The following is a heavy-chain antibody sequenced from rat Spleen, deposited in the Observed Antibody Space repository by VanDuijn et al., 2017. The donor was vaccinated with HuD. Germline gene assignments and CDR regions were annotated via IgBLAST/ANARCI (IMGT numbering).Heavy chain of an antibody. CDR2: IGNEGSRT. CDR3: VRQMYTKDYSYWYFDF. CDR1: GFTFIGYG. Sequence: EVQLVESGGGLVQPGRSMKLSCAASGFTFIGYGMAWVRQAPSRGLEWVATIGNEGSRTYYRDSVEGRFTSSRNNAKSILYLQMDSLRSDDTATYYCVRQMYTKDYSYWYFDFWGPGTMVTVSS. V-gene: IGHV5-29*01. J-gene: IGHJ1*01. D-gene: IGHD1-6*01.